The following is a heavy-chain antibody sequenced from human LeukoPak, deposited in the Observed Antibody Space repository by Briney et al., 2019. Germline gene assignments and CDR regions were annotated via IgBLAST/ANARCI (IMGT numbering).Heavy chain of an antibody. CDR1: GYSFTSYW. CDR3: ARPSIAVAGYSEGFDY. J-gene: IGHJ4*02. Sequence: GESLKISCKGSGYSFTSYWIGWVRQIPGKGLEWMGIIYPGDSDTRYSPSFQGQVTISADKSISTAYLQWSSLKASDTAMYYCARPSIAVAGYSEGFDYWGQGTLVTVSS. D-gene: IGHD6-19*01. V-gene: IGHV5-51*01. CDR2: IYPGDSDT.